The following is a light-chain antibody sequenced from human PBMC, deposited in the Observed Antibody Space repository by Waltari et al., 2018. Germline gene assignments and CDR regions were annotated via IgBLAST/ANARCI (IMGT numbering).Light chain of an antibody. V-gene: IGKV1-12*01. CDR3: QQADSFPT. CDR2: AAS. Sequence: DIQMTQSPSSVSASVGDRVTITCRASQDISSWLAWYQQKPGKAPKLLIYAASSLQSGVPSRFSGSGSGTEFTLTISSLQPEDFATYFCQQADSFPTFGGGTKVDIK. J-gene: IGKJ4*01. CDR1: QDISSW.